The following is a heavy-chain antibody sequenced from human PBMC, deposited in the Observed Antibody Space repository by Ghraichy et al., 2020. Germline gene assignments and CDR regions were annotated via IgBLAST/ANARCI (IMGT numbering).Heavy chain of an antibody. J-gene: IGHJ4*02. CDR3: AKGYSFGRSHLDY. V-gene: IGHV3-23*01. CDR2: ISGSGGGT. Sequence: LSLTCAASGFTFSSYAMSWVRQAPGKGLEWVSGISGSGGGTYYADSVKGRFTISRDNSKNTLYLQMNSLRAEDTAVYYCAKGYSFGRSHLDYWGQGTLVTVSS. D-gene: IGHD5-18*01. CDR1: GFTFSSYA.